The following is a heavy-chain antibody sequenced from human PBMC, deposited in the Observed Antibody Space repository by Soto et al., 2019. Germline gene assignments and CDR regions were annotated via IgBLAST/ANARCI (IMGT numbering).Heavy chain of an antibody. D-gene: IGHD2-15*01. J-gene: IGHJ5*02. CDR3: ATERLRGLDP. Sequence: QVQLVQSGAEVKKPGSSVKVSCKTSVGTFSRYGISWVRQAPGQGLECMVGINPLFGTTNYEQKFQCRVTITADETKRPAYMELSSLRTDDTVIYFWATERLRGLDPWGQGTLVNVSS. V-gene: IGHV1-69*01. CDR1: VGTFSRYG. CDR2: INPLFGTT.